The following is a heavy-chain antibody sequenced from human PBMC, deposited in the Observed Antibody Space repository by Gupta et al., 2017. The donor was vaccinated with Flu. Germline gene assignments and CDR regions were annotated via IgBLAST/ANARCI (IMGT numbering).Heavy chain of an antibody. V-gene: IGHV7-4-1*02. CDR2: INTNTGNP. D-gene: IGHD3-3*01. CDR3: ARGDYDSWSGYYHNNWCDP. Sequence: WVRQAPGQGPEWVGWINTNTGNPTYAQDFTGRFVLSLDTSVSTSYLQISNLKTEDAAVYYCARGDYDSWSGYYHNNWCDPWGQGTLVTVSS. J-gene: IGHJ5*02.